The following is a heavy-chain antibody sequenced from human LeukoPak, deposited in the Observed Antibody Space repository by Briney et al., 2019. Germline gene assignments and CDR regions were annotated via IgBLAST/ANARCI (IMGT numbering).Heavy chain of an antibody. Sequence: GGSLRLSCAGSGFTFTYWMTWVRQAPGKGLEWVANINQDGGEKYYVDSVKGRFTISRDNAKNSLYLQMNSLRAEDTAVYYCARDVGWYRFDYWGQGTLVTVSS. V-gene: IGHV3-7*03. CDR2: INQDGGEK. CDR1: GFTFTYW. CDR3: ARDVGWYRFDY. J-gene: IGHJ4*02. D-gene: IGHD6-19*01.